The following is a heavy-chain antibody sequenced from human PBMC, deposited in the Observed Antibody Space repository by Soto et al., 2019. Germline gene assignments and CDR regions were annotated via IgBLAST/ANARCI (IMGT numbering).Heavy chain of an antibody. CDR1: GFTFMNYD. Sequence: EVQLLESGGGLVQPGGSLRLSCAASGFTFMNYDMNWVRQAPGKGLEWVSSISGSGGSTNYADSVKGRFTISRDNSKNTLYVQMNRLRAEDTAVYYXAKXLXSSGXYXXHAFDVWGXGTMVTVSS. J-gene: IGHJ3*01. V-gene: IGHV3-23*01. CDR3: AKXLXSSGXYXXHAFDV. CDR2: ISGSGGST. D-gene: IGHD6-19*01.